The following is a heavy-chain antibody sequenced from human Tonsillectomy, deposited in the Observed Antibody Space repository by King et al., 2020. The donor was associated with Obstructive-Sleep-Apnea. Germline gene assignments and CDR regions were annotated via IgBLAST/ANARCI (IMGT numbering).Heavy chain of an antibody. CDR3: ARGNYDYVWGSYRYNWFDP. CDR2: ISSSSSTI. CDR1: GFTFSSYS. J-gene: IGHJ5*02. D-gene: IGHD3-16*02. Sequence: VQLVESGGGLVQPGGSLRLSCAASGFTFSSYSMNWVRQAPGKGLEWVSYISSSSSTIYYADSVKGRFTISRDNAKNSLYLQMNSLRAEDTAVYYCARGNYDYVWGSYRYNWFDPWGQGTLVTVSS. V-gene: IGHV3-48*04.